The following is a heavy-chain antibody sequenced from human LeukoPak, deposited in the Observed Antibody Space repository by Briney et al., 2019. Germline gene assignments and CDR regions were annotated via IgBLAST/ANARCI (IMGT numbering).Heavy chain of an antibody. J-gene: IGHJ6*03. Sequence: GGSLRPSCAASGFTFDDYGMSWVRQAPGKGLEWVSGINWNGGSTGYADSVKGRFTISRDNAKNSLYLQMNSLRAEDTALYYCATYYYGSERYYMDVWGKGTTVTVSS. V-gene: IGHV3-20*04. CDR3: ATYYYGSERYYMDV. CDR2: INWNGGST. CDR1: GFTFDDYG. D-gene: IGHD3-10*01.